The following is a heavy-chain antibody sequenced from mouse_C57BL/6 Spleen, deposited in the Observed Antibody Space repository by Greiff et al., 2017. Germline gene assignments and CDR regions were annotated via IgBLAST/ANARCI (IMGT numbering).Heavy chain of an antibody. CDR2: IYPGNSDT. J-gene: IGHJ2*01. V-gene: IGHV1-5*01. D-gene: IGHD3-2*02. Sequence: EVQLQQSGTVLARPGASVKMSCKTSGYTFTSYWMHWVKQRPGQGLEWIGAIYPGNSDTSYNQKFKGKAKLTAVTSASTAYMELSSLTNEDSAVYYCTRKKTAQATWDYWGQGTTLTVSS. CDR3: TRKKTAQATWDY. CDR1: GYTFTSYW.